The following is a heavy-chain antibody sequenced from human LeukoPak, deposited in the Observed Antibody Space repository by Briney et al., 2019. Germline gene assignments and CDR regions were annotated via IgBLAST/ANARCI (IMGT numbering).Heavy chain of an antibody. J-gene: IGHJ6*02. Sequence: ASVKVSCKASGYTFTSYYMHWVRQAPGQGLEWMGIINPSGGSTSYAQKFQGRVTMTRDTSTSTVYMELSSLRSEDTAVYYCARDLPNYDFWSGYSMDVWGQGTTVTVSS. V-gene: IGHV1-46*01. CDR1: GYTFTSYY. D-gene: IGHD3-3*01. CDR3: ARDLPNYDFWSGYSMDV. CDR2: INPSGGST.